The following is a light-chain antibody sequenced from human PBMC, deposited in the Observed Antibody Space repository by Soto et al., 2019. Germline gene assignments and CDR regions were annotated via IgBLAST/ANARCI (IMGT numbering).Light chain of an antibody. Sequence: DIQMTQSPSTVSASVGDRVTITCRASRTISYWLAWYQQKPGKAPKVLIYQASTLKSGVPSRFSGSGSRTEFTLTINSLQPDDFASYYCLQYQSYPVTFGGGTKVEI. CDR1: RTISYW. CDR3: LQYQSYPVT. J-gene: IGKJ4*01. CDR2: QAS. V-gene: IGKV1-5*03.